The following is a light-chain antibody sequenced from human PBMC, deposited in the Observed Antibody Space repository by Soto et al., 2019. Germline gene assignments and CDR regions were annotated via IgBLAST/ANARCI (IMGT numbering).Light chain of an antibody. CDR1: QSVSSN. CDR2: GAS. Sequence: EIVMTQSPATLSVSPGERATRSCRASQSVSSNLAWYQQKPGQAPRLLIYGASTRATGIPARFSGSGSGTEFTLTISSLQSEDFAVYYCQQYNNWPACTFGQGTKVHIK. V-gene: IGKV3-15*01. CDR3: QQYNNWPACT. J-gene: IGKJ1*01.